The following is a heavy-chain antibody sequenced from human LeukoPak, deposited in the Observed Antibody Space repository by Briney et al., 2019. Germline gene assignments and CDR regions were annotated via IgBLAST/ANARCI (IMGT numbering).Heavy chain of an antibody. V-gene: IGHV4-34*01. CDR1: GGSFSGYY. D-gene: IGHD6-19*01. J-gene: IGHJ4*02. Sequence: PSETLSLTCAVYGGSFSGYYWSWIRQPPGKGLEWIGEINHSGSTNYNPSLKSRVTISLDTSKNQFSLKLSSVTAAATAVYYCXXGPAADSSGWYGTDYWGQGTLVTVSS. CDR3: XXGPAADSSGWYGTDY. CDR2: INHSGST.